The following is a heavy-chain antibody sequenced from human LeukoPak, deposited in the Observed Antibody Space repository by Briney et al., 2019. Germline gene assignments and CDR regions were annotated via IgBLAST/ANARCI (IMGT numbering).Heavy chain of an antibody. V-gene: IGHV3-13*01. CDR1: GFTFSSYD. Sequence: GGSLRLSCAASGFTFSSYDMHWVRQATGKGLEWVSAIGTAGDTYYPGSVKGRFTISRENAKNSLYLQMNSLRAGDTAVYYCAREVYLTSGEGYFDYWGQGTLVTVSS. CDR2: IGTAGDT. D-gene: IGHD1-26*01. J-gene: IGHJ4*02. CDR3: AREVYLTSGEGYFDY.